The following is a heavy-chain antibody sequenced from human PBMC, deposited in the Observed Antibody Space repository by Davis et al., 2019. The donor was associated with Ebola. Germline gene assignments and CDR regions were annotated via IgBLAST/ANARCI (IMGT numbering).Heavy chain of an antibody. V-gene: IGHV4-59*08. D-gene: IGHD2-15*01. CDR1: GGSISSYY. J-gene: IGHJ5*02. CDR3: ARKRVVVVVAATPRVNWFDP. CDR2: IYYSGST. Sequence: SETLSLTCTVSGGSISSYYWSWIRQPPGKGLEWIGYIYYSGSTNYNPSLKSRVTISVDTSKNQFSLKLSSVTAADTAVYYCARKRVVVVVAATPRVNWFDPWGQGTLVTVSS.